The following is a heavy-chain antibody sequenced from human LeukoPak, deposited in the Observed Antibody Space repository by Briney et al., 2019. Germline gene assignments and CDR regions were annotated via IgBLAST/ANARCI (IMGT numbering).Heavy chain of an antibody. J-gene: IGHJ6*02. CDR2: MNPNSGNT. V-gene: IGHV1-8*01. Sequence: GASVKVSCKASGYTFTSYDINWVRQATGQGLEWMGWMNPNSGNTGYAQKFQGRVTMTRNTSISTAYMELSSLRSEDTAVYYCARGPTGRESYGMDVWGQGTTVTVSS. D-gene: IGHD3-10*01. CDR1: GYTFTSYD. CDR3: ARGPTGRESYGMDV.